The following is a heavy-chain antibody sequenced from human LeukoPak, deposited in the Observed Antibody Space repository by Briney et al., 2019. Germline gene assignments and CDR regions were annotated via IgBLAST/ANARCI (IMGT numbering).Heavy chain of an antibody. D-gene: IGHD4-17*01. J-gene: IGHJ4*02. CDR1: GYTFTSYY. CDR2: INPSGGST. Sequence: ASVKVSCKASGYTFTSYYMHWVRQAPGQGLEWMEIINPSGGSTSYAQKFQGRVTMTRDMSTSTVYMELSSLRSEDTAVYYCARGRKTYGDLDYFDYWGREPWSPSPQ. V-gene: IGHV1-46*01. CDR3: ARGRKTYGDLDYFDY.